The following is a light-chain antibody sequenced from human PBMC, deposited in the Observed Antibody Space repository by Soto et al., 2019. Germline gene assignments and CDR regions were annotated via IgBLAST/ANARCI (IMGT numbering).Light chain of an antibody. CDR2: DVS. J-gene: IGLJ1*01. CDR3: SSYTTSNTRQIV. Sequence: SALSQPAWVSGSPGQSMTISCTSTSSDVGGYNYVSWYQHHPGKAPKLIIYDVSNRPSGVSIRFSGSKSDNTASLTISGLQPEDEADYHCSSYTTSNTRQIVFGTGTKVTVL. V-gene: IGLV2-14*03. CDR1: SSDVGGYNY.